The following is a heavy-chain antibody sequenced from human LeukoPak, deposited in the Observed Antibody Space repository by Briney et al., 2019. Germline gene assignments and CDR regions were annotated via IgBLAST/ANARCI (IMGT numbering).Heavy chain of an antibody. V-gene: IGHV3-30*18. Sequence: GGSLRLSCAASGFTFSSYGMHWVRQAPGKGLEWVAVISYDGSNKYYADPVKGRFTISRDNSKNTLYLQMNSLRVEDTAVYYCAKDVRALNNYGSGSSGFYWGQGTLVTVSS. CDR1: GFTFSSYG. CDR2: ISYDGSNK. D-gene: IGHD3-10*01. CDR3: AKDVRALNNYGSGSSGFY. J-gene: IGHJ4*02.